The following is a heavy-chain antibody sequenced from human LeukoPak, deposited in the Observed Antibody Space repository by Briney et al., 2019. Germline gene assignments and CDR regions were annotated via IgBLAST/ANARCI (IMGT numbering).Heavy chain of an antibody. J-gene: IGHJ4*02. CDR1: GGSVSSGSYY. Sequence: SETLSLTCTVSGGSVSSGSYYWSWIRQPPGKGLEWIGYIYYSGSTNYNPSLKSRVTISVDTSKNQFSLKLSSVTAADTAVYYCARDALGYCSGGSCQVWGQGTLVTVSS. V-gene: IGHV4-61*01. CDR3: ARDALGYCSGGSCQV. D-gene: IGHD2-15*01. CDR2: IYYSGST.